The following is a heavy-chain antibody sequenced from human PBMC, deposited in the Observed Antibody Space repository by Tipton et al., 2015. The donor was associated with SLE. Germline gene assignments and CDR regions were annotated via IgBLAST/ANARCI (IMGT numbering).Heavy chain of an antibody. J-gene: IGHJ3*02. CDR1: GGSITSRY. D-gene: IGHD5/OR15-5a*01. Sequence: TLSLTCTVSGGSITSRYWSWIRQPQGKGLEWIAYISYSGSTNYNPSLKSRVTISVDMSKNQFSLKLSSVTAADTAVYYCAGVSRDAFEIWGQGTMVTVSS. CDR2: ISYSGST. V-gene: IGHV4-59*11. CDR3: AGVSRDAFEI.